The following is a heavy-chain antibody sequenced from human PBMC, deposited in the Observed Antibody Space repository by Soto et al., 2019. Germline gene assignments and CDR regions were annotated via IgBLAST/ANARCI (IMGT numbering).Heavy chain of an antibody. CDR2: INAANGNT. V-gene: IGHV1-3*01. CDR1: GYIFTTYS. Sequence: ASVKVSCKTSGYIFTTYSIFWVRQAPGQRLEWMGWINAANGNTKYSQKFQGRLIITRDTSANIVYMELSSLRSEDTAVYYCARENDFLTAYCLDSWGQGTLVTVSS. J-gene: IGHJ4*02. D-gene: IGHD3-9*01. CDR3: ARENDFLTAYCLDS.